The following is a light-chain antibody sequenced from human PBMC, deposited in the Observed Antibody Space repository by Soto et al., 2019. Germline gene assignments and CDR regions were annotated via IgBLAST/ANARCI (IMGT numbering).Light chain of an antibody. J-gene: IGKJ2*01. CDR1: QSITSN. CDR3: QQYNNWPPYT. Sequence: EILMTQSPATLSVSPGERATLSCRASQSITSNLAWYQLRPGQAPRLLIYSASTRATGVPARFSGSGYGTAFTLSISSLQSEDFAVYYCQQYNNWPPYTFGQGTKLEIK. V-gene: IGKV3-15*01. CDR2: SAS.